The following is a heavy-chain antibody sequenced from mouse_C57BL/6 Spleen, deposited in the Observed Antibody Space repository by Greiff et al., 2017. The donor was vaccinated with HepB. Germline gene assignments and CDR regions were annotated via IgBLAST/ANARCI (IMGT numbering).Heavy chain of an antibody. CDR1: GYAFSSYW. J-gene: IGHJ4*01. Sequence: QVQLKQSGAELVKPGASVKISCKASGYAFSSYWMNWVKQRPGKGLEWIGQIYPGDGDTNYNGKFKGKATLTADKSSSAAYMQLSSLTSEDSAVYFCERWDTTVVGGDYYAMDYWGQGTSVTVSS. D-gene: IGHD1-1*01. V-gene: IGHV1-80*01. CDR3: ERWDTTVVGGDYYAMDY. CDR2: IYPGDGDT.